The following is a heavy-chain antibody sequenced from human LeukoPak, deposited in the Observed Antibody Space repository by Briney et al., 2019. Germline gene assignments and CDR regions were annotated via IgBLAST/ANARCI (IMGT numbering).Heavy chain of an antibody. D-gene: IGHD5-12*01. J-gene: IGHJ4*02. CDR3: ARRGGTVVGDTGYHYWYFDN. V-gene: IGHV4-59*08. CDR1: GVSISRYY. CDR2: ISDSGST. Sequence: AETLSLTCTVSGVSISRYYWSWVRQFPGKGLEWFGYISDSGSTNYSPSLESRVTISVDTSKNKFFLILSSVTAADTAVYYCARRGGTVVGDTGYHYWYFDNWGQGTLVTVSS.